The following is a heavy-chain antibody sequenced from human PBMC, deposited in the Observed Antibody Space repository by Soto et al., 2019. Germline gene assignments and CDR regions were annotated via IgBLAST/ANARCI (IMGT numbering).Heavy chain of an antibody. Sequence: QITLKESDPTLVRPTQTLTLTCAFSGFSLSTSGVGVGWIRQPPGKALEWLAVIYWDDSKHYSPPLRSRLTITKDTSKNQVVLTMTNMDPMDTGTYYCAHKGPEDCPLDYWGQGTLVTVSS. D-gene: IGHD2-21*02. CDR2: IYWDDSK. J-gene: IGHJ4*02. CDR3: AHKGPEDCPLDY. V-gene: IGHV2-5*02. CDR1: GFSLSTSGVG.